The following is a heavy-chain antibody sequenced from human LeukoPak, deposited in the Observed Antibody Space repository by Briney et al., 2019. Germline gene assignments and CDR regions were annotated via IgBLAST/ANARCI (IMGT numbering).Heavy chain of an antibody. V-gene: IGHV4-59*01. Sequence: SETLSLTCTVSGGSISSYYWSWIRQPPGKGLEWIGYIYYSGSTNYNPSLKSRVTISVDTSKNQFSLKLSSVTAADTAVYYCARDGNFYVFDYWGQGTLVTVSS. CDR2: IYYSGST. D-gene: IGHD3-16*01. J-gene: IGHJ4*02. CDR3: ARDGNFYVFDY. CDR1: GGSISSYY.